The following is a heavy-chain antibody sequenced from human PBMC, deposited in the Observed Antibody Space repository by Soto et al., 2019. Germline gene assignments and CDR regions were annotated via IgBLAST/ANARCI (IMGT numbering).Heavy chain of an antibody. Sequence: EVQLVESGGGLVQPGGSLRLSCAASGFTVSSNYMSWVRQAPGKGLEWSSFIYSGSSTYYADSVKGRFTISRDNSKNTLYLQMNSLRAEDTAVYYCARDRNTLYGMDVWGQGTTVTVSS. J-gene: IGHJ6*02. V-gene: IGHV3-66*01. CDR3: ARDRNTLYGMDV. CDR2: IYSGSST. D-gene: IGHD2-2*02. CDR1: GFTVSSNY.